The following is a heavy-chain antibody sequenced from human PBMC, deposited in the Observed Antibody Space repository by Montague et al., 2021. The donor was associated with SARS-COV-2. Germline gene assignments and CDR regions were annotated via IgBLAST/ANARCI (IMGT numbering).Heavy chain of an antibody. J-gene: IGHJ4*02. Sequence: SLRLSWAASGFTFSNYAMTWVRQTPGKGLDWVSTISGGGDSTSYADPVKGRFTISRGNSQNTLYLQVNSLRAEDTAVYYCAGGTYMGVDFWGQGTLVTVSS. CDR1: GFTFSNYA. CDR3: AGGTYMGVDF. D-gene: IGHD1-26*01. CDR2: ISGGGDST. V-gene: IGHV3-23*01.